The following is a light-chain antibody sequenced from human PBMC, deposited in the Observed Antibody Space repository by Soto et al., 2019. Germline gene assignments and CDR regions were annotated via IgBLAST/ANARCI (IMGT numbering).Light chain of an antibody. CDR2: AAS. J-gene: IGKJ2*01. Sequence: DIPMTPSPSAMSASAGARVTITCRASQGISNNLAWFQQKPGKVPNCLMYAASSLRSGVPSRFSGSGSRTEFTLTISSLQPEDFATWYCLQHNIYGTFGQGTKLEIK. CDR1: QGISNN. V-gene: IGKV1-17*03. CDR3: LQHNIYGT.